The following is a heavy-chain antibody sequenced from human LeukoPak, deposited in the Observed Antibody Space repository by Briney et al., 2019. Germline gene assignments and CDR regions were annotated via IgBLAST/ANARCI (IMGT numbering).Heavy chain of an antibody. CDR3: ARHGYSNGKHYFDY. CDR2: IYYGGST. Sequence: PSETLSLTCTVSGGSISSSTYYWGWIRQPPGKGLEWIGTIYYGGSTYYNPSLQSRVTLSVDTSKNQFSLKLSSMTAADTAVYYCARHGYSNGKHYFDYWGQGTLVTVSS. CDR1: GGSISSSTYY. D-gene: IGHD6-19*01. J-gene: IGHJ4*02. V-gene: IGHV4-39*01.